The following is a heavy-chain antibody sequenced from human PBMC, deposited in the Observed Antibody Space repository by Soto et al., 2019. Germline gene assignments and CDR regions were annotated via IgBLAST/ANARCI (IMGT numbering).Heavy chain of an antibody. J-gene: IGHJ5*02. CDR1: GGSISNYF. D-gene: IGHD1-20*01. CDR2: IYDIKST. Sequence: PSETLSLTCTVSGGSISNYFWSWIRQPPGKGLEWIGYIYDIKSTNYNPSLKSRVTISADTSKNQFSLKLSSVTVADTAVYYCAGQPYNSRFDPWGQGTLVTVSS. V-gene: IGHV4-59*08. CDR3: AGQPYNSRFDP.